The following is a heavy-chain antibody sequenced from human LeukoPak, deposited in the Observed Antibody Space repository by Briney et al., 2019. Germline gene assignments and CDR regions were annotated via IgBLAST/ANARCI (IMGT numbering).Heavy chain of an antibody. J-gene: IGHJ5*02. D-gene: IGHD3-3*01. CDR2: IYSSGTT. V-gene: IGHV4-4*07. Sequence: SETLSLTCTVSGDSISSYHWSWIRQSAGKGLEWIGLIYSSGTTNYNPSLKSRVSMSVDTSKNQFSLKLSSVTAADTAVYYCARHYTGFDPWGQGTLVTVSS. CDR1: GDSISSYH. CDR3: ARHYTGFDP.